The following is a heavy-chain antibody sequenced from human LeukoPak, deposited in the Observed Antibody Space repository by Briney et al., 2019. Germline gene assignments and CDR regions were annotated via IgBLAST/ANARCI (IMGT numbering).Heavy chain of an antibody. V-gene: IGHV1-18*01. Sequence: WAAVKVSCKASGYTFTRYGSSVVRQAPGQGREGIGWISAYKGNTNYAQKPEGRVTMTTDTSSSTDYMALRGLRSDDPAVYYCARAPLVVVITTFSPRFDPWGQGPLVTVSS. CDR2: ISAYKGNT. D-gene: IGHD3-22*01. CDR3: ARAPLVVVITTFSPRFDP. J-gene: IGHJ5*02. CDR1: GYTFTRYG.